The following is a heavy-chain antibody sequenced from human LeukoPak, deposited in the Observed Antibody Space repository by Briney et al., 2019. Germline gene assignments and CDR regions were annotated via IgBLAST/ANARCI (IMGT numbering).Heavy chain of an antibody. V-gene: IGHV3-33*06. D-gene: IGHD2-15*01. Sequence: VGSLRLSCAASGFTFSNYGIHGVRQAPGKGVEWGAGMWYDGNNKYYADSVKVRFTISRHNSKNTFYLQRNMLTAEDRPCYYWAKDRRHCSRGSWYEPVAYWGQGTLVTVSS. CDR1: GFTFSNYG. CDR2: MWYDGNNK. CDR3: AKDRRHCSRGSWYEPVAY. J-gene: IGHJ4*02.